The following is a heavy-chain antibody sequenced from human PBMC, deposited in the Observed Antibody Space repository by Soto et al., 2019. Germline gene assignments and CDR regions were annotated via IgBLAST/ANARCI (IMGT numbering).Heavy chain of an antibody. CDR3: ARVSSGSSLYYFDY. J-gene: IGHJ4*02. D-gene: IGHD1-26*01. Sequence: PPGKVLEWIGYMYSGGNTNYNPSLKSRVTLSVDTSKNQFSLKVSSVTAADTAVYYCARVSSGSSLYYFDYWGQGTMVTVSS. CDR2: MYSGGNT. V-gene: IGHV4-59*01.